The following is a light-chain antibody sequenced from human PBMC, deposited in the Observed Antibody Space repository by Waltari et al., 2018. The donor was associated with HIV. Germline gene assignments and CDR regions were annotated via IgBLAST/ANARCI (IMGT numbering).Light chain of an antibody. CDR3: QSADNSGPHVV. J-gene: IGLJ2*01. CDR1: VLSRQY. Sequence: SYELTQPRSVSVSPGQTAGITCYGDVLSRQYTYWYRQKPGQAPVMVIYRATERPSGIPGRFSGSKSGTTVTLTIGGVQAEDEADYYCQSADNSGPHVVFGGGTTLTVL. CDR2: RAT. V-gene: IGLV3-25*03.